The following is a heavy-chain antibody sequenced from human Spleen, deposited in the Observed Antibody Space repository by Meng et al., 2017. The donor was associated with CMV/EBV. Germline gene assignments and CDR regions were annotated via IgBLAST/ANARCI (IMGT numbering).Heavy chain of an antibody. CDR3: AKDTETSLASGMDV. V-gene: IGHV3-9*01. CDR1: GFTFSTYG. J-gene: IGHJ6*02. CDR2: ISWNSGSI. Sequence: GGSLRLSCAASGFTFSTYGMHWVRQAPGKGLEWVSGISWNSGSIGYADSVKGRFTISRDNAKNSLYLQMNSLRAEDTALYYCAKDTETSLASGMDVWGQGTTVTVSS.